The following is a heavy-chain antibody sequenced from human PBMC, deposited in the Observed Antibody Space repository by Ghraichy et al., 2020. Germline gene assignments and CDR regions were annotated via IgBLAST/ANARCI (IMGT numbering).Heavy chain of an antibody. J-gene: IGHJ6*02. Sequence: SVKVSCKASGGTFSSYAISWVRQAPGQGLEWMGGIIPIFGTANYAQKFQGRVTITADESTSTAYMELSSLRSEDTAVYYCASSQLMTTVTTDYYGMDVWGQGTTVTVSS. V-gene: IGHV1-69*13. CDR3: ASSQLMTTVTTDYYGMDV. CDR1: GGTFSSYA. CDR2: IIPIFGTA. D-gene: IGHD4-17*01.